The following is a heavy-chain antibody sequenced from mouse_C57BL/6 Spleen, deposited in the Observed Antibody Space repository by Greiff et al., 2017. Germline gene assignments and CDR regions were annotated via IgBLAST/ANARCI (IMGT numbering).Heavy chain of an antibody. CDR1: GFSLTSYG. Sequence: VKLMESGPGLVQPSQRLSITCTVSGFSLTSYGVHWVRQPPGKGLEWLGVIWSGGSTDYNAAFISRLSISKDNSKSQVFFKMNSLQADDTAIYYCAKNSYDYDGYYAMDYWGQGTSVTVSS. CDR2: IWSGGST. CDR3: AKNSYDYDGYYAMDY. J-gene: IGHJ4*01. V-gene: IGHV2-4*01. D-gene: IGHD2-4*01.